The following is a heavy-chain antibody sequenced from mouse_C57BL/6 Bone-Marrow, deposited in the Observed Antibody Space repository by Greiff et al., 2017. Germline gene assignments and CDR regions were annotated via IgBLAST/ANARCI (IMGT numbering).Heavy chain of an antibody. Sequence: QVQLQQSGAELARPGASVKLSCKASGYTFTSYGISWVKQRTGQGLEWIGEIYPRSGNTYYNEKFKGKATLTADKSSSTAYMELRSLTSEASAVYFCARMRYFYAMDYWGQGTSVTVSS. CDR2: IYPRSGNT. CDR3: ARMRYFYAMDY. CDR1: GYTFTSYG. J-gene: IGHJ4*01. V-gene: IGHV1-81*01.